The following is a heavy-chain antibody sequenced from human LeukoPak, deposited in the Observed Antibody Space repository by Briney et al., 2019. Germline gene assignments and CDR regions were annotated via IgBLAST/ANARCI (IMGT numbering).Heavy chain of an antibody. V-gene: IGHV4-31*03. J-gene: IGHJ5*02. CDR3: ARVLDCSSTSCYQGGNWFDP. CDR2: IYYSGST. CDR1: GGSICSGGYY. Sequence: SQTLSLTCTVSGGSICSGGYYWSWIRQHPGKGLEWIGYIYYSGSTYYNPSLKSRVTISVDTSKNQFSLKLSSVTAADTAVYYCARVLDCSSTSCYQGGNWFDPWGQGTLVTVSS. D-gene: IGHD2-2*01.